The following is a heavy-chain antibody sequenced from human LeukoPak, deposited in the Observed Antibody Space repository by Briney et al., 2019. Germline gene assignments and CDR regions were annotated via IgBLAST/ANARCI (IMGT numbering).Heavy chain of an antibody. CDR1: GFTFTNYA. D-gene: IGHD3-3*01. CDR2: ITASGITT. V-gene: IGHV3-23*01. CDR3: AKIRGQTYYDFDS. Sequence: GGSLRLSCAPSGFTFTNYAMSWVRQAPGKGLEWVSAITASGITTYYADSVKGRFTISRDNSKNTLFLQMNSLGVEDTALYYCAKIRGQTYYDFDSWGQGTLVTVSS. J-gene: IGHJ4*02.